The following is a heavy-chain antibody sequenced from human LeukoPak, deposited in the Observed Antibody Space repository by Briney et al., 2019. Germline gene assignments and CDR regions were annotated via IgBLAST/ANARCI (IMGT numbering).Heavy chain of an antibody. J-gene: IGHJ5*02. D-gene: IGHD1-26*01. CDR2: ISSSSYI. CDR1: GSTFSSYS. CDR3: ARDGEVGVGRWFDP. Sequence: PGGSLRLSCAASGSTFSSYSMNWVRQAPGKGLEWVSSISSSSYIYYADSVKGRFTFSRDNAKNSLSLQMNSLRAEDTAVYYCARDGEVGVGRWFDPWGQGTLVTVSS. V-gene: IGHV3-21*01.